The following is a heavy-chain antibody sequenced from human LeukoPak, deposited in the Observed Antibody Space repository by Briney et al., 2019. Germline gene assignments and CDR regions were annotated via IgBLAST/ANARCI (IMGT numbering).Heavy chain of an antibody. CDR1: GFTFSSYG. D-gene: IGHD5-18*01. Sequence: GGSLRLSCAASGFTFSSYGMHWVRQAPGKGLEWVAFIRYDRSNKYYADSVKGRFTISRDNSKNTLYLQMNSLRAEDTAVYYCAKDAWIQLWLPGHFDYWGQGTLVTVSS. V-gene: IGHV3-30*02. J-gene: IGHJ4*02. CDR3: AKDAWIQLWLPGHFDY. CDR2: IRYDRSNK.